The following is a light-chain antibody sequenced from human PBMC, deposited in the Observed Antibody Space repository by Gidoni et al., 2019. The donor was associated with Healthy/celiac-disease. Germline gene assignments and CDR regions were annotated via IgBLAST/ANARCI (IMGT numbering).Light chain of an antibody. J-gene: IGKJ2*01. CDR3: QQYNSYQYT. CDR1: QSISSW. Sequence: DIQMTQSPYTLSASVGDRVTITCRASQSISSWLAWYQQKPVKAPKLLIYKASSLESGVPSRFSGSVSGTEFTLTISSLQPDYVATYYCQQYNSYQYTFGQGTKLEIK. CDR2: KAS. V-gene: IGKV1-5*03.